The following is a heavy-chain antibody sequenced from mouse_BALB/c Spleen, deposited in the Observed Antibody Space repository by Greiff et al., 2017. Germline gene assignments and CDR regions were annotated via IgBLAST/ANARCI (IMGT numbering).Heavy chain of an antibody. CDR2: ILPGSGST. D-gene: IGHD2-4*01. CDR1: GYTFSSYW. Sequence: VQLQQSGAELMKPGASVKISCKATGYTFSSYWIEWVKQRPGHGLEWIGEILPGSGSTNYNEKFKGKATFTADTSSNTAYMQLSSLTSEDSAVYYCARNKMIRGYAMDYWGQGTSFTVSS. J-gene: IGHJ4*01. V-gene: IGHV1-9*01. CDR3: ARNKMIRGYAMDY.